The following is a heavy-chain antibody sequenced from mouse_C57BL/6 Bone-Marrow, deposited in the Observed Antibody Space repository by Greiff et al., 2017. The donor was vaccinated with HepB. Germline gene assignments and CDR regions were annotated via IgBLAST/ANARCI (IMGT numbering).Heavy chain of an antibody. CDR2: IDPEDGDT. Sequence: EVKLVESGAELVRPGASVKLSCTASGFNIKDYYMHWVKQRPEQGLEWIGRIDPEDGDTEYAPKFQGKATMTADTSSNTAYLQLSSLTSEDTAVYYCTFYYGSSTPYWYVDVWGTGTTVTVSS. CDR1: GFNIKDYY. V-gene: IGHV14-1*01. D-gene: IGHD1-1*01. CDR3: TFYYGSSTPYWYVDV. J-gene: IGHJ1*03.